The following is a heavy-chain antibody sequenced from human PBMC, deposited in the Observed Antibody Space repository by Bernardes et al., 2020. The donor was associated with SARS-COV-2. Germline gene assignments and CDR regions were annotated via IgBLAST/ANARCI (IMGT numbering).Heavy chain of an antibody. J-gene: IGHJ6*03. D-gene: IGHD5-18*01. V-gene: IGHV4-59*01. Sequence: SETLSLTCIVSGGSISSYYWSWIRQPPGKGLEWIGHIYYTGSTNYNPSLKSRVTISVDTSKNQFSLKLSSVTAADTAVYYCARESTLYSYGLYYYYYMDVWGKGTTVTVSS. CDR3: ARESTLYSYGLYYYYYMDV. CDR1: GGSISSYY. CDR2: IYYTGST.